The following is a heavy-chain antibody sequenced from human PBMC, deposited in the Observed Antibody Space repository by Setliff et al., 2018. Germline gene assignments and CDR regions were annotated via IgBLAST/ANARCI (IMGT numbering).Heavy chain of an antibody. CDR1: GYTFTSYG. V-gene: IGHV1-2*04. D-gene: IGHD6-19*01. J-gene: IGHJ5*02. CDR3: AREVDSSGWYGIDP. Sequence: GASVKVSCKASGYTFTSYGISWVRQAPGQGLEWMGWINPNSGGTNYAQKFQGWVTMTRDTSTSTVYMELSSLRSEDTAVYYCAREVDSSGWYGIDPWGQGTLVTVSS. CDR2: INPNSGGT.